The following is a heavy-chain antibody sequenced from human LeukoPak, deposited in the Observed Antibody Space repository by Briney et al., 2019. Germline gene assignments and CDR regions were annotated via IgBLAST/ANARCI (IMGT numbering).Heavy chain of an antibody. CDR1: GYTFTSYG. CDR3: ARDPGYCSSTSCLPGAPIDY. D-gene: IGHD2-2*01. CDR2: ISAYNGNT. J-gene: IGHJ4*02. Sequence: ASVKVSCKASGYTFTSYGISWVRQAPGQGLEWMGWISAYNGNTNYAQKLQGRVTMTTDTSTSTAYMELRSLRSDDTAVYHCARDPGYCSSTSCLPGAPIDYWGQGTLVTVSS. V-gene: IGHV1-18*01.